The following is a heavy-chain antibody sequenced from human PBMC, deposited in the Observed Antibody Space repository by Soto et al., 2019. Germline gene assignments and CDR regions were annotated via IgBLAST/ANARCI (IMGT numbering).Heavy chain of an antibody. J-gene: IGHJ4*02. CDR3: ARFLTSYSSGWYSCYFDY. D-gene: IGHD6-19*01. Sequence: SETLSLTCAVYGGSFSGYYWSWIRQPPGKGLEWIGEINHSGSTNYNPSLKSRVTISVDTSKNQFSLKLSSVTAADTAVYYCARFLTSYSSGWYSCYFDYWGQGTLVTVSS. CDR2: INHSGST. V-gene: IGHV4-34*01. CDR1: GGSFSGYY.